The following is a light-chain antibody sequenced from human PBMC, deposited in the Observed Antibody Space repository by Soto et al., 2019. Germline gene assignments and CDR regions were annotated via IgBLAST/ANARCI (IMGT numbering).Light chain of an antibody. CDR2: GAS. Sequence: EIVLTQSPGTLSLSPGERATLSCRASQSVSSSYLAWYQQKPGQAPRLLIYGASSRATGIPDRFSGSGSGTDFPLTISRLEPEDFAVYYWQQSGSSPVFTFGPGTNVDIK. CDR3: QQSGSSPVFT. V-gene: IGKV3-20*01. J-gene: IGKJ3*01. CDR1: QSVSSSY.